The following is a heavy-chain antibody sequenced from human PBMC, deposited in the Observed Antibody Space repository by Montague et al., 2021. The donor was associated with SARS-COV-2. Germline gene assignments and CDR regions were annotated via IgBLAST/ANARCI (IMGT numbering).Heavy chain of an antibody. CDR1: GFSLTTSGVG. CDR3: ARGDLVASDLFDY. CDR2: IYWDDDK. Sequence: PALVKPTQTLTLTCTFSGFSLTTSGVGVGWIRQPPGKALEWLALIYWDDDKRYSPSLKSRLTITKDTSKKQVVPTLTNMDPVDTATYYCARGDLVASDLFDYWGREPWSPPPQ. J-gene: IGHJ4*02. V-gene: IGHV2-5*02. D-gene: IGHD3-10*01.